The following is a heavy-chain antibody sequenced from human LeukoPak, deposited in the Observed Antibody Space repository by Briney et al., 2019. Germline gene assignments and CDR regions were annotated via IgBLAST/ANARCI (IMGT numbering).Heavy chain of an antibody. J-gene: IGHJ4*02. CDR3: AKGVVGVTSPNSLDY. CDR1: GITFSTYA. D-gene: IGHD1-26*01. V-gene: IGHV3-23*01. CDR2: ITGSGVST. Sequence: PGGSLRLSCAASGITFSTYAMSWVRRTPGKGLEWVSAITGSGVSTFYADSVKGRFTISRDNSKNTLFLQMNSLRAEDTAVYYCAKGVVGVTSPNSLDYWGQGTLVTVSS.